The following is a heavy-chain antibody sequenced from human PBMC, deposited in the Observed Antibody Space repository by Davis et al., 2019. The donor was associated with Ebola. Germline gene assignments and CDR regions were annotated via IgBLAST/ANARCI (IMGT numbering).Heavy chain of an antibody. Sequence: GESLKISCAASGFTFNIFDMHWVRQAPGRGLEWVAFIRNDGRREYNGDSVKGRFTISRDNSKNTLYLQMNSLRVEDTAVYFCVREDRDFDYWGQGTLVTVSS. J-gene: IGHJ4*02. V-gene: IGHV3-30*02. CDR3: VREDRDFDY. D-gene: IGHD3-22*01. CDR2: IRNDGRRE. CDR1: GFTFNIFD.